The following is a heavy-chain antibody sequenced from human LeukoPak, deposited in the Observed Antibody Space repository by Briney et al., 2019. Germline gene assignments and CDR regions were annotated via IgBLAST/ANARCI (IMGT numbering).Heavy chain of an antibody. CDR2: ISGSGGGT. CDR3: AKAGYCSSTSCYDYYYYGMDV. D-gene: IGHD2-2*01. V-gene: IGHV3-23*01. Sequence: GGSLRLSCAASGFTFRSFAMSWVRQAPGKGLEWVSAISGSGGGTYYADSVKGRFTISRDNSKNTLYLQMNSLRAEDTAVYYCAKAGYCSSTSCYDYYYYGMDVWGQGTTVTVSS. CDR1: GFTFRSFA. J-gene: IGHJ6*02.